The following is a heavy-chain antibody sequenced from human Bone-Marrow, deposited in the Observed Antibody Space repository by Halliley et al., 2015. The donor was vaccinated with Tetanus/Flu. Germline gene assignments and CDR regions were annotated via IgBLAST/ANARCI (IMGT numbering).Heavy chain of an antibody. CDR3: IRNPYDLWSGYSF. J-gene: IGHJ2*01. D-gene: IGHD3-3*01. CDR2: IRSRIYGGST. V-gene: IGHV3-49*02. Sequence: FIRSRIYGGSTAYAASVNDRFTISRDDSKGVAYLQMNSLTTGDTGVYYCIRNPYDLWSGYSFWGRGTLVTVSS.